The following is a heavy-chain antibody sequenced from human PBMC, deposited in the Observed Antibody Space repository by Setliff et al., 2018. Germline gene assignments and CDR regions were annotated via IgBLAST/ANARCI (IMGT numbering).Heavy chain of an antibody. D-gene: IGHD3-22*01. J-gene: IGHJ3*02. V-gene: IGHV1-69*16. CDR2: IIPRVGTP. CDR3: ARDVFPYHYEGAFDI. CDR1: GGTFRDYI. Sequence: VKVSCKASGGTFRDYITNWVRQAPGQGLEWMGGIIPRVGTPNYAQKFQGRVTMTRDTSTSTVYMDMSGLRSEDTAVYYCARDVFPYHYEGAFDIWGQGTMVTVSS.